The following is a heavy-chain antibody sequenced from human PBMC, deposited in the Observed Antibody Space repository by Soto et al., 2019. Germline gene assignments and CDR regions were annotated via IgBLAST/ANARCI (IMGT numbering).Heavy chain of an antibody. V-gene: IGHV3-23*01. CDR2: SSAGGRST. J-gene: IGHJ4*02. Sequence: PAGCMGISCTASGFTLCVYAMAGVRKDPGKGLEWVSISSAGGRSTYHADSVRGRFTMSRDNSKNTLYLRMTSLQLDDTAVYFCSTALRRDSALGAYWGQGTLVTVSS. CDR1: GFTLCVYA. CDR3: STALRRDSALGAY. D-gene: IGHD3-16*01.